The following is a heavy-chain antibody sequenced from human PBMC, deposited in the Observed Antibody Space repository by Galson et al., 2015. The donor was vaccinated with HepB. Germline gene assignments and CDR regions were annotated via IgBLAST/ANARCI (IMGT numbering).Heavy chain of an antibody. CDR1: EFILSMYW. J-gene: IGHJ6*02. D-gene: IGHD3-10*01. CDR3: ARVKRGEWYSFYYNGMDV. V-gene: IGHV3-7*05. CDR2: IKEDVSEK. Sequence: SLRLSCAASEFILSMYWMNWVRQAPGKGLEWVANIKEDVSEKNYVDSVKGRFTISRDNAKNSLYLQMNSLRAEDTAVYYCARVKRGEWYSFYYNGMDVWGQGTTVTVSS.